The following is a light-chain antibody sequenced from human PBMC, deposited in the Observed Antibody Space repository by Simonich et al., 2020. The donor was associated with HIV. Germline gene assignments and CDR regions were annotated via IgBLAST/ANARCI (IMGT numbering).Light chain of an antibody. J-gene: IGKJ1*01. Sequence: DIQMTQSPSTLSASVGDSVTITCRASQTISSWLAWYQQKPGKAPNLLIYKASSLESGVSSRFSGSGSGTEFTLTISGLQPDDFATYYCQQYNSYPWTFGQGTKVEIK. V-gene: IGKV1-5*03. CDR1: QTISSW. CDR3: QQYNSYPWT. CDR2: KAS.